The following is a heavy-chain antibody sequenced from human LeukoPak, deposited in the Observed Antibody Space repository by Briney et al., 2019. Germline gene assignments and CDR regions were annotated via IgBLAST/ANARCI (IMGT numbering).Heavy chain of an antibody. CDR2: IWYDGSNK. Sequence: PGGSLRLSRAASGFTFSRYGMHWVRQAPGKGLEWVAVIWYDGSNKYYADSVKGRFTISRDNSKNTLYLQMNSLRAEDTAVYYCARDVPASYYDSSGYTDAFDSWGPGTMVTVSS. CDR1: GFTFSRYG. D-gene: IGHD3-22*01. CDR3: ARDVPASYYDSSGYTDAFDS. J-gene: IGHJ3*02. V-gene: IGHV3-33*01.